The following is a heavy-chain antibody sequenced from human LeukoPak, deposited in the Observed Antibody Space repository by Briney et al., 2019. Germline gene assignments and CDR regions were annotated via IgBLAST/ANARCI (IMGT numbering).Heavy chain of an antibody. CDR1: GFTFSSYS. Sequence: GGSLRLSCAASGFTFSSYSMNWVRQAPGKGLEWVSSISSSSSYIYYADSVKGRFTISRDNAKNSLYLQMNSLRAEDTAVYYCARAALYYYGSGSSIDYWGQGTLVTVSS. D-gene: IGHD3-10*01. CDR2: ISSSSSYI. V-gene: IGHV3-21*01. CDR3: ARAALYYYGSGSSIDY. J-gene: IGHJ4*02.